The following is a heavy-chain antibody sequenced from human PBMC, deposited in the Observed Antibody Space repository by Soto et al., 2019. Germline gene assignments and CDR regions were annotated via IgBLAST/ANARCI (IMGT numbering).Heavy chain of an antibody. CDR3: ARVSCSGGSCYFYWFDP. CDR1: GYTFTSYA. J-gene: IGHJ5*02. Sequence: GASVKGSSKASGYTFTSYAMHWVRQAPGQRLEWMGWINAGNGNTKYSQKFQGRVTITRATSASTAYMELSSLRSEDTAVYYCARVSCSGGSCYFYWFDPWGQGTLVTVSS. CDR2: INAGNGNT. D-gene: IGHD2-15*01. V-gene: IGHV1-3*01.